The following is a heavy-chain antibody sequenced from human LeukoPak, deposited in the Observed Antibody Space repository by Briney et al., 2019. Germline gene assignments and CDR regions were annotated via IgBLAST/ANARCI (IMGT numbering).Heavy chain of an antibody. CDR3: AKDRIAVAGTNFDY. D-gene: IGHD6-19*01. CDR1: GFTFSSYA. V-gene: IGHV3-23*01. CDR2: ISGSGGST. J-gene: IGHJ4*02. Sequence: GGSLRFSCAASGFTFSSYAMSGVRQAPGKGLEWVSAISGSGGSTYYADSVKGRFTISRDNSKNTLYLQMNSMRAEDTAVYYCAKDRIAVAGTNFDYWGQGTLVTVSS.